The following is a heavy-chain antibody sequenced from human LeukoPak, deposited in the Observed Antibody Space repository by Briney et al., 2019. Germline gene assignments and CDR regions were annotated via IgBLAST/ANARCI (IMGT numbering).Heavy chain of an antibody. CDR2: VYYAGSP. Sequence: PSGTLSLTCAVSGGSRSGFYWNWIPQPPGGGLEGSGYVYYAGSPNYNPSLTRRGTISADTSKNQSPLKLSSVTAADTAVYYCAIRAGRNYDDMDIWGQGTTVMVSS. CDR1: GGSRSGFY. D-gene: IGHD2-15*01. CDR3: AIRAGRNYDDMDI. J-gene: IGHJ6*02. V-gene: IGHV4-59*07.